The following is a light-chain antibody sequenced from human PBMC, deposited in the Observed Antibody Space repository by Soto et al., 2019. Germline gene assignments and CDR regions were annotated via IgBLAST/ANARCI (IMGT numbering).Light chain of an antibody. V-gene: IGKV1-5*03. CDR3: KQYYTYWT. J-gene: IGKJ1*01. CDR2: ESS. CDR1: QSISTL. Sequence: IQMTQSPSTLSASVGDSVTITCRASQSISTLTAWYQQKPGKAPRLLLYESSVLESGVPSRFSGDGSGTDFTLTIRGLQSDDSAIYYCKQYYTYWTFGQGTKVEVK.